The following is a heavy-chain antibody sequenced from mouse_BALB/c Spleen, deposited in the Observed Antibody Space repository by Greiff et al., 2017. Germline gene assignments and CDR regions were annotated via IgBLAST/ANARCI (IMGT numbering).Heavy chain of an antibody. CDR3: ARGTGFDY. D-gene: IGHD4-1*01. J-gene: IGHJ2*01. Sequence: VQLQQSGPGLVKPSQSLSLTCTVTGYSITSDYAWNWIRQFPGNKLEWMGYISYSGSTSYNPSLKSRISITRDTSKNQFFLQLNSVTTEDTATYYCARGTGFDYWGQGTTLTVSS. CDR1: GYSITSDYA. CDR2: ISYSGST. V-gene: IGHV3-2*02.